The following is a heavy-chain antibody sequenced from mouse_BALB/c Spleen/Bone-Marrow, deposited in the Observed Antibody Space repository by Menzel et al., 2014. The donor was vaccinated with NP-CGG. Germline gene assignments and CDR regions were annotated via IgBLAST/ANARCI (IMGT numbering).Heavy chain of an antibody. J-gene: IGHJ4*01. D-gene: IGHD3-1*01. V-gene: IGHV1-82*01. CDR2: IYPGDGDT. Sequence: VQLQQSGPELVKPGASVKISCKASGYAFSSSWMNWVKQRPGQGLEWIGRIYPGDGDTNYNGKFKGKATLTADKSSSTAYMQLSSLTSVDSAVYFCARQLGLYVMDYWGQGTSVTVSS. CDR1: GYAFSSSW. CDR3: ARQLGLYVMDY.